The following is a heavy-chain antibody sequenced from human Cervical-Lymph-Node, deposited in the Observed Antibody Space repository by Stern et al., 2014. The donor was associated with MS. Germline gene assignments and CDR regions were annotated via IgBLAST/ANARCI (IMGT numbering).Heavy chain of an antibody. D-gene: IGHD1-26*01. CDR2: ISAYNGNT. V-gene: IGHV1-18*01. CDR3: ARERPIYGGNYYTRTFDY. J-gene: IGHJ4*02. Sequence: VQLVESGAEVKKPGASVKVSCKASGYTLTSYGISWVRQAPGQGLEWMGWISAYNGNTNYAQKLQGRVTMTTDTSTSTAYMELGSLRSDDTAVYYCARERPIYGGNYYTRTFDYWGQGTLVTVSS. CDR1: GYTLTSYG.